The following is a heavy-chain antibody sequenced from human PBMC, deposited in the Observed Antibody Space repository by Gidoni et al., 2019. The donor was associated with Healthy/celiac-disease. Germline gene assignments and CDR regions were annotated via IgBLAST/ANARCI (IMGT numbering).Heavy chain of an antibody. CDR2: IIPIFGTA. CDR1: GGTFSSYA. Sequence: GSSVKVSCKASGGTFSSYAISWVRQAPGQGLEWMGGIIPIFGTANYAQKFQGRVTITADESTSTAYMELSSLRSEDTAVYYCARGRSSGGSCYSGPCYYYYGMDVWGQGTTVTVSS. D-gene: IGHD2-15*01. J-gene: IGHJ6*02. V-gene: IGHV1-69*01. CDR3: ARGRSSGGSCYSGPCYYYYGMDV.